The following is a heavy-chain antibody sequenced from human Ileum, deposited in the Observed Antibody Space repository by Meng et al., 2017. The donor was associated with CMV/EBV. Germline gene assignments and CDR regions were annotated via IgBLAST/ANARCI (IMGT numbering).Heavy chain of an antibody. CDR3: ATTSGSSY. CDR2: IKQDGSEK. V-gene: IGHV3-7*01. D-gene: IGHD6-6*01. Sequence: GESLKISCAASGFTFSSYAMSWVRQAPGKGLEWVAHIKQDGSEKYYVDSVKGRFTISRDNTENSLFLQMNTLRAEDTAVYYCATTSGSSYWGQGALVTVSS. CDR1: GFTFSSYA. J-gene: IGHJ4*02.